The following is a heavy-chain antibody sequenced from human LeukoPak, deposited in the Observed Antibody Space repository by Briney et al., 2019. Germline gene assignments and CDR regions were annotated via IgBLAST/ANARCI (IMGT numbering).Heavy chain of an antibody. CDR1: GFTFSSFA. D-gene: IGHD1-1*01. CDR3: AKEELLNQHPAGDY. V-gene: IGHV3-23*01. Sequence: QSGGSLRLSCAASGFTFSSFAMSWVRQAPGKGLEWVSAITGSGGSTYYADSVKGRFTLSRDNSKNTLYLQMNSLRAEDTAVYYCAKEELLNQHPAGDYWGQGTLVTVSS. J-gene: IGHJ4*02. CDR2: ITGSGGST.